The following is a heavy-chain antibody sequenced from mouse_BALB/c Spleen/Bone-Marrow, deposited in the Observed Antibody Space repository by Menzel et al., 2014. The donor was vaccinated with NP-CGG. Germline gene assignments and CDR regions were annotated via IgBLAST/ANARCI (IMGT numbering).Heavy chain of an antibody. Sequence: VQLQQSGPSLVKPSQTLSLTCSVTGDSITSGYWNWIRKFPGNKLEYMGYITYSGYTYYNPSLKSRISFTRDTSKNXFYLQLNSATTEDTATYYCARSPYDGYYVFAYWGQGTLVTVSA. D-gene: IGHD2-3*01. CDR2: ITYSGYT. J-gene: IGHJ3*01. CDR1: GDSITSGY. CDR3: ARSPYDGYYVFAY. V-gene: IGHV3-8*02.